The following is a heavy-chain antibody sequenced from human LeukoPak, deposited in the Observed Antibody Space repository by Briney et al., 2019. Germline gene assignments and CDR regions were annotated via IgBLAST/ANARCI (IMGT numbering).Heavy chain of an antibody. Sequence: GESLKISCKGSGYIFTSYWIGWVRQMPGEGHEWMGIIYPGGSDTRYSPSFQGQVTISADKSSNTAYLQWNSLRASDTAIYYCARHQYYYDSRAYYIDYWGQGTLVTVSS. CDR2: IYPGGSDT. V-gene: IGHV5-51*01. J-gene: IGHJ4*02. CDR3: ARHQYYYDSRAYYIDY. CDR1: GYIFTSYW. D-gene: IGHD3-22*01.